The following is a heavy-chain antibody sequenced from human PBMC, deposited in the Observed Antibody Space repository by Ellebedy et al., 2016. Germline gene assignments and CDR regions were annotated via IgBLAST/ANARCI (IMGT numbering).Heavy chain of an antibody. Sequence: ASVKVSCKTSGYSFTSYSLHWVRLAPGQRPEWVGWIHTGNGNSYPAQRFQGRVTITRDTSATTAYMELTSLTSEDTAIYHCARDGYNGYFDSWGQGTLVTVSS. V-gene: IGHV1-3*04. J-gene: IGHJ4*02. CDR2: IHTGNGNS. CDR3: ARDGYNGYFDS. CDR1: GYSFTSYS. D-gene: IGHD5-24*01.